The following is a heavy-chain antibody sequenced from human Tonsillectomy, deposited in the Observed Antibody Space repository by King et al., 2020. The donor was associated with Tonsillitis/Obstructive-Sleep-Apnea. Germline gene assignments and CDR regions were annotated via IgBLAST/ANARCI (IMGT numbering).Heavy chain of an antibody. D-gene: IGHD2-21*02. Sequence: VQLQQWGAGLLKPSETLSLTCAVYGGSFSGYYWSWIRQPPGKGLEWIGEINHSGSTNYNPSLKSRVTISVDTSKNQFSLKLSSVTAADTAVYYCARVCGGDCSHYYYYGMDVWGQGTTVTVSS. J-gene: IGHJ6*02. CDR1: GGSFSGYY. CDR3: ARVCGGDCSHYYYYGMDV. CDR2: INHSGST. V-gene: IGHV4-34*01.